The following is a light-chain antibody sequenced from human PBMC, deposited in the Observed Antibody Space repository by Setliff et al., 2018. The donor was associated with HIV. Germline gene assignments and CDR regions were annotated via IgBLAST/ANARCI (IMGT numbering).Light chain of an antibody. V-gene: IGLV2-14*03. CDR1: SSDVGGYNY. CDR3: SSYTSSTPLYV. Sequence: LAQPASVSGSPGQSITISCTETSSDVGGYNYVSWYQQHPGKAPKLMIYDVNNRPSGVSNRFSGSKSGNTASLTISGLQAEDEADYYCSSYTSSTPLYVFGTGTKVTVL. J-gene: IGLJ1*01. CDR2: DVN.